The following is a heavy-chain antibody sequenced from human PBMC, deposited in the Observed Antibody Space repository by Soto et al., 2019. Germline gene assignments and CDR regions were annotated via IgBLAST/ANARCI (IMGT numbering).Heavy chain of an antibody. CDR1: GFTFSSYC. V-gene: IGHV3-33*01. Sequence: GGSLRLSCAASGFTFSSYCMHWVRQAPGKGLEWVAVIWYDGSNKYYADSVKGRFTISRDNSKNTLYLQMNSLRAEDTAVYYCARDREDCSSTSCFLYMDVWGKGTTVTVS. CDR3: ARDREDCSSTSCFLYMDV. CDR2: IWYDGSNK. J-gene: IGHJ6*03. D-gene: IGHD2-2*01.